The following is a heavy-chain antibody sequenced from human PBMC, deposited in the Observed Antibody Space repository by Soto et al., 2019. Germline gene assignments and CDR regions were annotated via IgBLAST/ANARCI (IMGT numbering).Heavy chain of an antibody. J-gene: IGHJ4*02. CDR3: ASIHWAQSSLDY. V-gene: IGHV4-30-2*01. Sequence: SETLSLTCAVSGGSIDSGAFSLSWIRQPPGKGLEWIGYVTHSGTAYSIPSLNGRLTLSVDSSQTQFSLKLTSVTAADSAFYYCASIHWAQSSLDYWGRGILVTVSS. CDR2: VTHSGTA. CDR1: GGSIDSGAFS. D-gene: IGHD6-19*01.